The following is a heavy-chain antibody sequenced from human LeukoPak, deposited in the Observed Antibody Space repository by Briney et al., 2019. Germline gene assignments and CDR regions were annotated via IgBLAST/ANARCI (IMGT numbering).Heavy chain of an antibody. CDR2: ISYDGSNK. V-gene: IGHV3-30*04. Sequence: GGSLRLSCAASGFTFSSYAMHWVRQAPGKGLEWVAVISYDGSNKYYADSVKGRFTISRDNSKNTLYLQMNSLRAEDTAVYYCASGYDSSGYYYPSGIWGQGTMVTVSS. CDR3: ASGYDSSGYYYPSGI. D-gene: IGHD3-22*01. CDR1: GFTFSSYA. J-gene: IGHJ3*02.